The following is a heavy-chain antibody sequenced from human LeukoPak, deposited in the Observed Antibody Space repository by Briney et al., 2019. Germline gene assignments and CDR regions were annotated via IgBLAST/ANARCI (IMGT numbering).Heavy chain of an antibody. CDR1: GFTFSSYSM. CDR3: ARVFGESWYFYMDV. D-gene: IGHD3-10*01. J-gene: IGHJ6*03. CDR2: VSLGGGT. V-gene: IGHV4-4*02. Sequence: GSLRLSCAASGFTFSSYSMNWVRQPPGKGLEWIAEVSLGGGTTYNPSLKSRVIVSVDKSKNQFSLNLTSVTAADTAIYYCARVFGESWYFYMDVWGKGTTVTVSS.